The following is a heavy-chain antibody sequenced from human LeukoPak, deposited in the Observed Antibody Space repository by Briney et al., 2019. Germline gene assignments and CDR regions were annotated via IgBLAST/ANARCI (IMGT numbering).Heavy chain of an antibody. D-gene: IGHD2-8*01. V-gene: IGHV4-39*02. Sequence: LETLSLTCNVSGGSISSRSYYWSWLRQPPGKGLEWIATIYHSGSTYYNASLKSRVTISVDTSKSHFSLKLSSVTAADTAMYYCARYTGVNGYYFDYWGQGTLVTVSS. CDR2: IYHSGST. CDR3: ARYTGVNGYYFDY. CDR1: GGSISSRSYY. J-gene: IGHJ4*02.